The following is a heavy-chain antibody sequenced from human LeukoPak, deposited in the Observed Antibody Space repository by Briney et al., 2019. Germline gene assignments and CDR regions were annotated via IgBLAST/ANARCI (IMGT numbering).Heavy chain of an antibody. Sequence: GGSLRLSCAASGFTFSSYAMHWVRQAPGKGLEWVAVISYDGSNKYYADSVKGRFTISRDNSKNTLYLQMNSLRAEDTAVYYCARDPHEVLSSGYYYERYFQHWGQGTLVTVSS. V-gene: IGHV3-30*04. J-gene: IGHJ1*01. D-gene: IGHD3-22*01. CDR3: ARDPHEVLSSGYYYERYFQH. CDR2: ISYDGSNK. CDR1: GFTFSSYA.